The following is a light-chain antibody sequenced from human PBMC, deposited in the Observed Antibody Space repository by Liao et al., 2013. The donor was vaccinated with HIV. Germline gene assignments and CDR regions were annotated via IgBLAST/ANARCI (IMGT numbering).Light chain of an antibody. J-gene: IGLJ2*01. CDR2: YDS. CDR1: SIGSKS. V-gene: IGLV3-21*01. CDR3: QAWDRNTAI. Sequence: GSVAPGQTATITCGGHSIGSKSVHWYQQRPGQAPVVVIHYDSARPAGIPDRFSGSNSGNTATLTISGTQPMDEADYYCQAWDRNTAIFGGGTKLTVL.